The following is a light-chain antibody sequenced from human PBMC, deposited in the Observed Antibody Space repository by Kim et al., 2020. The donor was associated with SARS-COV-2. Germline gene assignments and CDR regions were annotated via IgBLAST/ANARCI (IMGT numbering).Light chain of an antibody. CDR3: QQYYSTTRT. V-gene: IGKV1-NL1*01. J-gene: IGKJ1*01. Sequence: IQMTQSPSSLSASVGDRVTITCRASQGITNSLAWYQQKPGKAPKLLVYVASRLEGGVPSRFSGSGSGTDYTLTISSLQPEDFATYYCQQYYSTTRTFGQGTKVDIK. CDR2: VAS. CDR1: QGITNS.